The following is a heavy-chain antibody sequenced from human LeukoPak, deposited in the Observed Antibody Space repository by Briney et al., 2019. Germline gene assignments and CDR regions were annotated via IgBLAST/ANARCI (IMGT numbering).Heavy chain of an antibody. CDR2: ISSSSSYI. J-gene: IGHJ4*02. CDR1: GFTFGDYA. V-gene: IGHV3-21*01. Sequence: GGSLRLSCTASGFTFGDYAMSWFRQAPGKGLEWVSSISSSSSYIYYADSVKGRFTISRDNAKNSLYLQMNSLRAEDTAVYYCARGEDIVVVPASKTPGGYWGQGTLVTVSS. D-gene: IGHD2-2*01. CDR3: ARGEDIVVVPASKTPGGY.